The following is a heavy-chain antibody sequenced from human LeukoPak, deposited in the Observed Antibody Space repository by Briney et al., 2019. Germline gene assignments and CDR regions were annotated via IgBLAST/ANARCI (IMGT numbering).Heavy chain of an antibody. CDR3: AKDGQSFNSMYDYFDS. J-gene: IGHJ4*02. Sequence: GGSLRLSCSASALSFRNFAVSWVRQAPGKGLEWVSSIGGGDTHYAGSVKGRFTNSRDDSRSTVDLQMSSLRAEDTAVYYCAKDGQSFNSMYDYFDSWGQGTLVTVSS. V-gene: IGHV3-23*01. CDR2: IGGGDT. CDR1: ALSFRNFA. D-gene: IGHD2-8*01.